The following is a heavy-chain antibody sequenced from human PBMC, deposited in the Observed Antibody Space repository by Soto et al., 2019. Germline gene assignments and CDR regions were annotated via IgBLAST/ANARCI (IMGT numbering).Heavy chain of an antibody. D-gene: IGHD2-2*01. V-gene: IGHV4-31*11. CDR1: GGTTNSGGYY. J-gene: IGHJ3*02. Sequence: SETLSLTCAVSGGTTNSGGYYWSWIRQHPGEGLEWIGHIYYTGSTSYNPSLKSRVTISIVTSKNQFSLKLSSATAADTALYYCARFCISSTCTAYTFHIWGEGTMVTVSS. CDR3: ARFCISSTCTAYTFHI. CDR2: IYYTGST.